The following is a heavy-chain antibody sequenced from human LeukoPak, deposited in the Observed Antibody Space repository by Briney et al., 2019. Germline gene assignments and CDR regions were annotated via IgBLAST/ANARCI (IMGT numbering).Heavy chain of an antibody. V-gene: IGHV4-59*08. CDR1: GGSISSYY. CDR3: ARHSKSQYYDFWSGYNNWFDP. D-gene: IGHD3-3*01. J-gene: IGHJ5*02. CDR2: IYYIGST. Sequence: SETLSLTCTVSGGSISSYYWSWIRQPPGKGLEWIGYIYYIGSTNYNPSLKSRVTISVDTSKNQFSLKLSSVTAADTAVYYCARHSKSQYYDFWSGYNNWFDPWGQGTLVTVSS.